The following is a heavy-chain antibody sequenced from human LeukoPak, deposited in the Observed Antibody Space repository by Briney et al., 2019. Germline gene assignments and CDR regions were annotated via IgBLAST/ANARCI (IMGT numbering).Heavy chain of an antibody. D-gene: IGHD2-2*01. J-gene: IGHJ4*02. V-gene: IGHV3-11*01. Sequence: PGGSLRLSCAASGFTFSDYYMSWIRQAPGKGLEWVSYISSSGSTIYYADSVKGRFTISRDNSKNTLYLQMNSLRAEDTAVYYCAKDCCSTTSLFDYWGQGTLVTVSS. CDR2: ISSSGSTI. CDR1: GFTFSDYY. CDR3: AKDCCSTTSLFDY.